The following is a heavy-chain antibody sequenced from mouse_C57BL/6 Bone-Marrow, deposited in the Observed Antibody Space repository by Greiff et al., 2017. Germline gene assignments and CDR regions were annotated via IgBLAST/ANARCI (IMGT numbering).Heavy chain of an antibody. Sequence: QVQLQQSGPGLVQPSQSLSITCTVSGFSLTSYGVHWVRQSPGKGLEWLGVIWSGGSTDYNAAFISRLSISKDNSKSQVFFKMNSLQADDTARYYCARGDSNYPHCYAMDYWGQGTSVTGSS. J-gene: IGHJ4*01. D-gene: IGHD2-5*01. CDR3: ARGDSNYPHCYAMDY. V-gene: IGHV2-2*01. CDR2: IWSGGST. CDR1: GFSLTSYG.